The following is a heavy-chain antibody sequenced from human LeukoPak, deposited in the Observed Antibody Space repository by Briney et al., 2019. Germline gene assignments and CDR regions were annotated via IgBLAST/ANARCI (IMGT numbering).Heavy chain of an antibody. CDR2: ISGSGGST. Sequence: GGSLRLSCAASGFTFSSYAMSWVRQAPGKGLEWVSAISGSGGSTYYADSVKGRFTISRDNSKNTLYLQMNSLRAEDTAVYYCAKGREAVAGSRYYGMDVWGQGTTVAVSS. V-gene: IGHV3-23*01. CDR1: GFTFSSYA. CDR3: AKGREAVAGSRYYGMDV. J-gene: IGHJ6*02. D-gene: IGHD6-19*01.